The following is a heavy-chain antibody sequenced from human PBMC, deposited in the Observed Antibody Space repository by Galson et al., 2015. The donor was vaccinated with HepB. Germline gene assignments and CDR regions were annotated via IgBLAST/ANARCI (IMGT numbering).Heavy chain of an antibody. CDR3: ARDSFYDNTGYPVPRNFGVDV. CDR2: TYYRSKWYN. V-gene: IGHV6-1*01. J-gene: IGHJ6*02. D-gene: IGHD3-22*01. CDR1: GDSVSSSTAA. Sequence: CAISGDSVSSSTAAWNWIRQSPSRGLEWLGRTYYRSKWYNDYAVSVKSRITINPDTSKIQFSLQLSSVTPDDTAVYYCARDSFYDNTGYPVPRNFGVDVWGQGTTVTVSS.